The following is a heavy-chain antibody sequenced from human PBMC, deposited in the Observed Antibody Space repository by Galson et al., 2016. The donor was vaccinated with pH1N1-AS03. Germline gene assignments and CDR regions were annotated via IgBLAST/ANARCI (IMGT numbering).Heavy chain of an antibody. V-gene: IGHV4-4*01. J-gene: IGHJ4*02. Sequence: ETLSLTCAVSGGSMTSPDWWTWVRQPPGKGLEWIAEVHYSGTTSYNPSLNSRVTMSIDKSNNQFSLNLGSVTAADTAVYFCASAGYHTPGYHYWGQGALVTVSS. CDR2: VHYSGTT. CDR3: ASAGYHTPGYHY. CDR1: GGSMTSPDW. D-gene: IGHD3-16*02.